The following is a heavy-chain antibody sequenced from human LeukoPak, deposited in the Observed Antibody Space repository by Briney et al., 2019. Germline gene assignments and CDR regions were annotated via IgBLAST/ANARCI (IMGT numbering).Heavy chain of an antibody. CDR1: GFTFSSYW. CDR3: ARDLRSQWYFDL. D-gene: IGHD4-17*01. V-gene: IGHV3-30-3*01. Sequence: GGSLRLSCAASGFTFSSYWMGWVRQAPGKGLEWVAVISYDGSNKYYADSVKGRFTISRDNSKNTLYLQMNSLRAEDTAVYYCARDLRSQWYFDLWGRGTLVTVSS. J-gene: IGHJ2*01. CDR2: ISYDGSNK.